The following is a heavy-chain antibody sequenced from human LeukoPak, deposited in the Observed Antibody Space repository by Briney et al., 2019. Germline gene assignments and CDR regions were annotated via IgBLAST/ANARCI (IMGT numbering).Heavy chain of an antibody. CDR1: GYSLSSGYY. CDR2: IYHSGST. D-gene: IGHD3-10*01. V-gene: IGHV4-38-2*01. J-gene: IGHJ4*02. CDR3: ARLKVRGVIVA. Sequence: SETLSLTCAVSGYSLSSGYYWGWIRQPPGKGLEWIGRIYHSGSTYYNPSLKSRVTISVDTSKDQFSLKLSSVTAADTAVYYCARLKVRGVIVAWGQGTLVTVSS.